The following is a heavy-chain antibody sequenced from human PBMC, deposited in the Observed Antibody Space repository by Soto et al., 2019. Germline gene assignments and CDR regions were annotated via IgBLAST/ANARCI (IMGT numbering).Heavy chain of an antibody. V-gene: IGHV4-59*01. CDR1: GGSISGYY. CDR2: IYYSGST. Sequence: PSETLSLTCTVSGGSISGYYWSWIRQPPGKGLEWIGYIYYSGSTNYNPSLKSRVTISVDTSKNQFSLKLSSVTAADTAVYYCARGYNWNGYYSDGMDVWGQGTTVTV. J-gene: IGHJ6*02. CDR3: ARGYNWNGYYSDGMDV. D-gene: IGHD1-1*01.